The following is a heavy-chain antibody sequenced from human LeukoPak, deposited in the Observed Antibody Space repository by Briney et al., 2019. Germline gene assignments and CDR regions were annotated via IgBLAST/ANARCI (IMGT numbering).Heavy chain of an antibody. CDR1: GGSISSYY. V-gene: IGHV4-59*01. J-gene: IGHJ4*02. Sequence: SETLSLTCTVSGGSISSYYWSWIRQPPGKGLEWIGYIYYSGSTNYNPSLKSRVTISVDMSKNQFSLKLSSVTAADTAVYYCARASADYYGSGSTPFDYWGQGTLVTVSS. CDR3: ARASADYYGSGSTPFDY. CDR2: IYYSGST. D-gene: IGHD3-10*01.